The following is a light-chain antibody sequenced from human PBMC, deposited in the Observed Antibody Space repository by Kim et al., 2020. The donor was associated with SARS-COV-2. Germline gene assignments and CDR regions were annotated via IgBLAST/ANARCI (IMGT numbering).Light chain of an antibody. J-gene: IGKJ4*01. Sequence: EIVLTQSPATLSLSPGETATLPCRASQSVHIFLAWYQQKPGQSPRLLIYDASNRATGIPARFSGSGSGTDFTLTISSLEPEDFATYYCHHRSAWPLTFGGGTKVDIK. CDR3: HHRSAWPLT. V-gene: IGKV3-11*01. CDR1: QSVHIF. CDR2: DAS.